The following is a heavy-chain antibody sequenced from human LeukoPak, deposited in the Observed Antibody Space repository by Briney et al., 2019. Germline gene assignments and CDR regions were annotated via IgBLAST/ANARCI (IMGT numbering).Heavy chain of an antibody. J-gene: IGHJ4*02. V-gene: IGHV5-51*01. D-gene: IGHD3-22*01. CDR1: GYSFTSYW. CDR2: IYPGDSDT. Sequence: GESLKISCKGSGYSFTSYWIGWVRQMPGKGLEWMGIIYPGDSDTRYSPSFQGQVTISADKSISTAYLQWSSLKASDTAMYYCARLGRYYYDSSGYLFDYWGQGTLVTVS. CDR3: ARLGRYYYDSSGYLFDY.